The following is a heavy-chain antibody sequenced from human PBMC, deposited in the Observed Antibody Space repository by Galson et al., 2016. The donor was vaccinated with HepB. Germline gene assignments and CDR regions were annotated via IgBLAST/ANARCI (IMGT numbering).Heavy chain of an antibody. CDR1: GFTFSGYG. J-gene: IGHJ4*02. CDR2: DSMDGRRK. Sequence: SLRLSCAASGFTFSGYGMHWVRQAPGKGLEWLAADSMDGRRKFYADSVKGRFTISRDNSNNMLFLQMSSLRTDDTAIYYCARRHEYCPPVGCSVDYWGQGILVSVSS. V-gene: IGHV3-30*03. D-gene: IGHD2/OR15-2a*01. CDR3: ARRHEYCPPVGCSVDY.